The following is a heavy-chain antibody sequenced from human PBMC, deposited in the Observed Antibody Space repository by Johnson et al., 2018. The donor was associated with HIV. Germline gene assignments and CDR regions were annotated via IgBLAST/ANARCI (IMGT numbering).Heavy chain of an antibody. CDR2: ISYDGSHK. J-gene: IGHJ3*01. CDR3: AKGRELGYCAGGVCSDSFDV. Sequence: QVQLVESGGGVVQPGRSLRLSCAASGFTFSSYAMHWVRQAPGKGLEWVAVISYDGSHKYYAASVKGRFTISREHSKNTLYLQMNSLTAEDTAVYYCAKGRELGYCAGGVCSDSFDVWGQGTLVTVSS. CDR1: GFTFSSYA. V-gene: IGHV3-30*04. D-gene: IGHD2-8*02.